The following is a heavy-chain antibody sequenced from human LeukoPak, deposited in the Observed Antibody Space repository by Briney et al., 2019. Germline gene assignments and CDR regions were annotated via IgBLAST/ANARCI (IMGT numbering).Heavy chain of an antibody. D-gene: IGHD6-19*01. CDR2: TSAYNGNT. V-gene: IGHV1-18*01. CDR3: ARDAPSEQWLVFYGMDV. CDR1: GYTFTSYG. Sequence: ASVKVSCKASGYTFTSYGISWVRQALGQGLEWMGWTSAYNGNTNYAQKLQGRVTMTTDTSTSTAYMELRSLRSDDTAVYYCARDAPSEQWLVFYGMDVWGQGTTVTVSS. J-gene: IGHJ6*02.